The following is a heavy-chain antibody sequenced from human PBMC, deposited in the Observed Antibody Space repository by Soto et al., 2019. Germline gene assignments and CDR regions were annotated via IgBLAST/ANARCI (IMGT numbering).Heavy chain of an antibody. CDR2: IYHSGST. D-gene: IGHD3-10*01. Sequence: PSETLSLTCAVSGGSISSGGYSCNWIRQPPGKGLEWIGYIYHSGSTYYNPSLKSRVTISVDRSKNQFSLKLSSVTAADTAVYYCARGEDVLLFDYWGQGPLVTVSS. J-gene: IGHJ4*02. V-gene: IGHV4-30-2*01. CDR1: GGSISSGGYS. CDR3: ARGEDVLLFDY.